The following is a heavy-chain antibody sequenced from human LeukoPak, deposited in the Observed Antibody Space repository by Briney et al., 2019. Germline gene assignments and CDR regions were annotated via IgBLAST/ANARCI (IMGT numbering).Heavy chain of an antibody. J-gene: IGHJ5*02. CDR1: GFTVSSNY. V-gene: IGHV3-53*01. D-gene: IGHD3-10*01. CDR3: AGITMVRGVIT. CDR2: IYSGGST. Sequence: PGGSLGLSCAASGFTVSSNYMSWVRQAPGKGLEWVSVIYSGGSTYYADSVKGRFTISRDNSKNTLYLQMNSLRAEDTAVYYCAGITMVRGVITWGQGTLVTVSS.